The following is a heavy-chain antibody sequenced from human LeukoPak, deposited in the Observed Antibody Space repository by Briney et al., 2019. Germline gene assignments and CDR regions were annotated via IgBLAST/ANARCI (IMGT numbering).Heavy chain of an antibody. CDR1: GYTFTSYG. V-gene: IGHV1-18*01. CDR2: ISAYNGNT. Sequence: VASVKVSCTASGYTFTSYGISWVRQAPGQGLEWMGWISAYNGNTNYAQKLQGRVTMTTDTSTSTAYMELRSLRSDDTAVYYCARGRGSWPKTPIDYWGQGTLVTVSS. D-gene: IGHD6-13*01. J-gene: IGHJ4*02. CDR3: ARGRGSWPKTPIDY.